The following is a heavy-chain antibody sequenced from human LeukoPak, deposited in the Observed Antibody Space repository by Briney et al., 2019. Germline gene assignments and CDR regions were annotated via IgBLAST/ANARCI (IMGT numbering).Heavy chain of an antibody. CDR2: IWYDGSNK. CDR1: GFTFSSYG. J-gene: IGHJ4*02. D-gene: IGHD3-10*01. V-gene: IGHV3-33*01. Sequence: GGSLRLSCAASGFTFSSYGMHWVRQAPGKGLEWVAVIWYDGSNKYYADSVKGRFTISRDNSKNTLYLQMNSLRAEDTAVYYCARDLDYYGSGSAYYFDYWGQGTLVTVSS. CDR3: ARDLDYYGSGSAYYFDY.